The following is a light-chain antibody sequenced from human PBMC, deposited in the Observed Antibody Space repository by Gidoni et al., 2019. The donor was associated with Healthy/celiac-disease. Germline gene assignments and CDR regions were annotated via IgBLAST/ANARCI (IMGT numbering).Light chain of an antibody. V-gene: IGLV3-1*01. CDR2: QDS. Sequence: SYELTQPPAVSVSPGQTASITFSGDKLGDKYACWYQQKPGQSPVLVIYQDSKRPSGIPERFSGSNSGNTVTLTIRGTQAMDEADYYCQAWDSSSVVFGGGTKLTVL. CDR3: QAWDSSSVV. CDR1: KLGDKY. J-gene: IGLJ2*01.